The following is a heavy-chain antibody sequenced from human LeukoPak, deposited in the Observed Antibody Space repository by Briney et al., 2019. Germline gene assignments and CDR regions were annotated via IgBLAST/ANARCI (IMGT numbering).Heavy chain of an antibody. Sequence: SETLSLTCTVSGGSISNFYWSWVRQPPGNGLEWIGYFSYSGGTSYSPSLKSRVTISVDTSKNQFSLKLSSVTAADTAVYYCARHPPRDSSGNDAFDVWGQGTMVTVSS. J-gene: IGHJ3*01. V-gene: IGHV4-59*08. CDR3: ARHPPRDSSGNDAFDV. CDR1: GGSISNFY. CDR2: FSYSGGT. D-gene: IGHD3-22*01.